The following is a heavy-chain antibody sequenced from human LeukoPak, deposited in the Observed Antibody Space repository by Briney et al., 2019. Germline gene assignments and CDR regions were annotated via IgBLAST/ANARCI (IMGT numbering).Heavy chain of an antibody. Sequence: PGGSLRLSCAASGFTFCSYAMHWVRQAPGKGLEYVSAISSNGGSTYYANSVKGRFTISRDNSKNTLYLQMGSLRAEDMAVYYCARAVYYYDSSGYPLYYFDYWGQGTLVTVSS. J-gene: IGHJ4*02. D-gene: IGHD3-22*01. CDR3: ARAVYYYDSSGYPLYYFDY. CDR1: GFTFCSYA. V-gene: IGHV3-64*01. CDR2: ISSNGGST.